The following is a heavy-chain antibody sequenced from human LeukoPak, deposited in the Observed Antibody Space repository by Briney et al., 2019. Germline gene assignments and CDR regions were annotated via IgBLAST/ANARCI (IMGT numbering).Heavy chain of an antibody. CDR2: MSGSGSTI. V-gene: IGHV3-48*03. J-gene: IGHJ4*02. CDR3: ARMFTNYGLAFDS. Sequence: VGSLKLSCAASGFTFINYEMTWVRQAPGKGLEWVSYMSGSGSTIYYADSVKGRFTISRDNAKNSLYLQMNSLRAEDTAVYYCARMFTNYGLAFDSWGQGTLVTVSS. D-gene: IGHD2-8*01. CDR1: GFTFINYE.